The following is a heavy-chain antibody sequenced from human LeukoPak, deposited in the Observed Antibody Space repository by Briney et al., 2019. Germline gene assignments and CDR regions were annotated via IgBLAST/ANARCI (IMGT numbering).Heavy chain of an antibody. CDR1: GGSISSSY. V-gene: IGHV4-59*08. CDR2: IYYSGST. Sequence: SETLSLTCTVSGGSISSSYWSWIRQPPGKGLEWIGYIYYSGSTNYNPSLKSRLTISVDTSKNQFSLKLSSVTAADTAVYYCARQTNWFDPWGQGTLATVSS. J-gene: IGHJ5*02. CDR3: ARQTNWFDP.